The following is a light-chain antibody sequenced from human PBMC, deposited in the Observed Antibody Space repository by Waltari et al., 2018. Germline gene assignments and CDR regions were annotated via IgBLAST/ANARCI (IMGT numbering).Light chain of an antibody. CDR3: QQYYSYRWT. CDR2: AAS. Sequence: DIQMTQSPSSLSASVGDRVTITCRASQGISNYLAWYQQKPGKVPKLLIYAASTLQSGVQSRFGGSGSGTDFTLTISCLQSEDFATYYCQQYYSYRWTFGQGTKVEIK. V-gene: IGKV1-27*01. J-gene: IGKJ1*01. CDR1: QGISNY.